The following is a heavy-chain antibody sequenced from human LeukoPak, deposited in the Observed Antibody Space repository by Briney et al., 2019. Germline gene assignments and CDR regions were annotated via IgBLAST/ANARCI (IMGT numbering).Heavy chain of an antibody. CDR3: AKRMQLLWFGELTNWFDP. J-gene: IGHJ5*02. CDR1: GFTFSSYA. D-gene: IGHD3-10*01. V-gene: IGHV3-23*01. Sequence: GGSLRLSCAASGFTFSSYAMSWVRQAPGKGLEWVSAVSGSGGNTYYADSVRGRFTISRDNSKDTLYLQMNSLRVEDTAVYYCAKRMQLLWFGELTNWFDPWGQGTLVTVSS. CDR2: VSGSGGNT.